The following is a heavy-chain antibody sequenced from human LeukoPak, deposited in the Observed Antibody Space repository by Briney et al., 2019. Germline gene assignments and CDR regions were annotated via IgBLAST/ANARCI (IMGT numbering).Heavy chain of an antibody. V-gene: IGHV3-7*01. CDR1: GFSFSNYW. CDR3: ARDRGYSTFDY. CDR2: IKEDGGEI. Sequence: GSLRLSCAASGFSFSNYWMSWVRQAPGKGLEWVANIKEDGGEINYVDSVKGRFTISRDNAKDSLSLQMNSLRAEDTAVYYCARDRGYSTFDYWGQGTLVTVSS. J-gene: IGHJ4*02. D-gene: IGHD3-22*01.